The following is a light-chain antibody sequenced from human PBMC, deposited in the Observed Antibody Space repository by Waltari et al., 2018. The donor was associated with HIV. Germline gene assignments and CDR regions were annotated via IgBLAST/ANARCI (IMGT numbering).Light chain of an antibody. CDR1: VTDIDIYKF. CDR2: GVS. CDR3: SSYTPRHSLV. V-gene: IGLV2-14*01. J-gene: IGLJ3*02. Sequence: HSALTQPASVSGSPGQSITISCSGTVTDIDIYKFVSWYRQYPGLAPQLVLYGVSSRPSGVSLRFSGSKSGDTASLTISGLEAEDEADYYCSSYTPRHSLVFGGGTKLTVL.